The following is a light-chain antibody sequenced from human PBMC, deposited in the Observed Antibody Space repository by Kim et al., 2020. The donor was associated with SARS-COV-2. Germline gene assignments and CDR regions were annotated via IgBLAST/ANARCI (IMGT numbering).Light chain of an antibody. CDR2: DDS. Sequence: APGKTAMITCGATNIGSKSVHWYQQKPGQAPVLVIYDDSDRPSGIPERFSGSNSGSTATLTISRVETGDEADYYCQVWDGITDHYVFGTGTKVTVL. J-gene: IGLJ1*01. V-gene: IGLV3-21*03. CDR3: QVWDGITDHYV. CDR1: NIGSKS.